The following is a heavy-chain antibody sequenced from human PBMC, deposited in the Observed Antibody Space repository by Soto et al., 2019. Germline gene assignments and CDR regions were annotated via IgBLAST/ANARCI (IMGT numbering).Heavy chain of an antibody. D-gene: IGHD1-26*01. V-gene: IGHV3-48*02. CDR2: ISSSSSTI. J-gene: IGHJ6*02. CDR3: ARDGKWTLDYYYGMDV. CDR1: GFTFSSYS. Sequence: GSLRLSCAASGFTFSSYSMNWVRQAPGKGLEWVSYISSSSSTIYYADSVKGRFTISRDNAKNSLYLQMNSLRDEDTAVYYCARDGKWTLDYYYGMDVWGQGTTVTAP.